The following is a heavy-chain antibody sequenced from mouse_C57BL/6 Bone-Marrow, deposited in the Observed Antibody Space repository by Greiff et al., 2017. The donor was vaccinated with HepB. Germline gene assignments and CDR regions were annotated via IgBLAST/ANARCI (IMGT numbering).Heavy chain of an antibody. CDR2: IHPNSGST. CDR3: ARTIYYDYAFDY. V-gene: IGHV1-64*01. CDR1: GYTFTSYW. J-gene: IGHJ2*01. D-gene: IGHD2-4*01. Sequence: VQLQQPGAELVKPGASVKLSCKASGYTFTSYWMHWVKQRPGQGLEWIGMIHPNSGSTNYNEKFKSKATLTVDKSSSTAYMQLSSLTSEDSAVYYCARTIYYDYAFDYWGQGTTLTVSS.